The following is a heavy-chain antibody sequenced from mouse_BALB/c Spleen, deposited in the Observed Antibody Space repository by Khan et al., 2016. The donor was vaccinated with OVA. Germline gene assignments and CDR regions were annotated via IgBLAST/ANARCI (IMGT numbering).Heavy chain of an antibody. CDR2: IEPENGNT. CDR3: ARAVDSHWFAY. J-gene: IGHJ3*01. D-gene: IGHD2-13*01. Sequence: VQLKESGAELVRPGALVKMSCKASGFNINDYYIHWVKQRPEQGLEWIGWIEPENGNTIYAPKFPGKANITADTSSNTAYLHFSGRTSVDTAVYDCARAVDSHWFAYWGQGTLVTVSA. V-gene: IGHV14-1*02. CDR1: GFNINDYY.